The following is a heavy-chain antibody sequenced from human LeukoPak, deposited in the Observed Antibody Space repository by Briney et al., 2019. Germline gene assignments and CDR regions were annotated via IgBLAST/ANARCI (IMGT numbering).Heavy chain of an antibody. D-gene: IGHD3-10*02. CDR3: ARKESGMLGDAFDI. CDR2: INHSGSS. V-gene: IGHV4-34*01. CDR1: VGSSSGYY. J-gene: IGHJ3*02. Sequence: SETLSLTCAVYVGSSSGYYWTWIRQPPGKGLEWIGEINHSGSSNYNPSLKSRVTISVDTSKNQFSLKLNSVTAADTAVYYCARKESGMLGDAFDIWGQGTMVTVSS.